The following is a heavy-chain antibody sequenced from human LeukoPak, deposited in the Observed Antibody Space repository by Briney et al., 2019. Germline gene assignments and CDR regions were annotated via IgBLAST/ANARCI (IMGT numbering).Heavy chain of an antibody. V-gene: IGHV3-30*04. J-gene: IGHJ4*02. Sequence: GGSLRLSCAASGFTFSSYAMHWVRQAPGKGLEWVAVISYDGSNKYYADSVKGRFTISRDNSKNTLYLQMNSLRAEDTAVYYCARGSEVNLRAVTAIYYWGQGTLVTVSS. CDR3: ARGSEVNLRAVTAIYY. CDR2: ISYDGSNK. CDR1: GFTFSSYA. D-gene: IGHD2-21*02.